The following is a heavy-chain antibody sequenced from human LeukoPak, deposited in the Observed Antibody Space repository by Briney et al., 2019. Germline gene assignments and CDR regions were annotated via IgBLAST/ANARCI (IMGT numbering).Heavy chain of an antibody. D-gene: IGHD3-3*01. CDR2: INPNSGET. Sequence: ASVKVSCRTSGFTFTGYYVHWIRQAPGQGLEWKGRINPNSGETIYAERFQGRVTMTRDTSISTAYMELSSLRSDDTAVYYCARDLVGWIWSAGFWGQGSLVTVSS. V-gene: IGHV1-2*06. J-gene: IGHJ4*02. CDR3: ARDLVGWIWSAGF. CDR1: GFTFTGYY.